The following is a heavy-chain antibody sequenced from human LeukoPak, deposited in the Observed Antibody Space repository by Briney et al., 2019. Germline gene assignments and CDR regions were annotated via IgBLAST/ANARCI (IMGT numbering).Heavy chain of an antibody. Sequence: GGSLRLSCAASGFTFSSYWMSWARQAPGKGLEWVANIKQDGSEKYYVDSVKGRFTISRDNAKNSLYLQMNSLRAEDTAVYYCARDSGYYDSSGRSQLGYYYGMDVWGQGTTVTVSS. J-gene: IGHJ6*02. CDR3: ARDSGYYDSSGRSQLGYYYGMDV. V-gene: IGHV3-7*01. D-gene: IGHD3-22*01. CDR2: IKQDGSEK. CDR1: GFTFSSYW.